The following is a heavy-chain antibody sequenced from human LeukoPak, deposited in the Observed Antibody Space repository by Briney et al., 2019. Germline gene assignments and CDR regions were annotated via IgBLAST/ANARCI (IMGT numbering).Heavy chain of an antibody. CDR1: GFTFSYYR. V-gene: IGHV3-48*03. D-gene: IGHD2-15*01. J-gene: IGHJ4*02. CDR3: ARGFCSGGRCHFDY. CDR2: ISGSGSTT. Sequence: GGSLRLSCAASGFTFSYYRMNWVRQAPGKGLEWISYISGSGSTTYFADSVKGRLTISRDNAKKSMYLQMNSLRDEDTAVYYCARGFCSGGRCHFDYWGQGTLVTVSS.